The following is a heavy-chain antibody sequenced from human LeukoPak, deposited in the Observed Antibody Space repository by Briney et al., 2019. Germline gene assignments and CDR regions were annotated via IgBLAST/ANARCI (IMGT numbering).Heavy chain of an antibody. CDR3: AKRPLKYCSGGSCSYYFDY. CDR2: ISGSGGST. Sequence: GGSLRLSCAASGFTFSSYAMGWVRQAPGKGLEWVSAISGSGGSTYYADSVRGRFTISRDNSKNTLYLQMNSLRAEDTAVYYCAKRPLKYCSGGSCSYYFDYWGQGTLVTVSS. CDR1: GFTFSSYA. J-gene: IGHJ4*02. D-gene: IGHD2-15*01. V-gene: IGHV3-23*01.